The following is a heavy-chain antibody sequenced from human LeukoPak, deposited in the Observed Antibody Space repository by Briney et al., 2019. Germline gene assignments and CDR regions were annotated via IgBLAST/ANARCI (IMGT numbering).Heavy chain of an antibody. D-gene: IGHD2-15*01. V-gene: IGHV4-34*01. Sequence: SETLSLTCAVYGGSFSGYYWSWIRQPPGKGLEWIGEINHSGSTNYNPSLESRVTISVDTSKNQFSLKLSSVTAADTAVYYCASWPRYCSGGSCYGLSRFDPWGQGTLVTVSS. CDR2: INHSGST. CDR3: ASWPRYCSGGSCYGLSRFDP. CDR1: GGSFSGYY. J-gene: IGHJ5*02.